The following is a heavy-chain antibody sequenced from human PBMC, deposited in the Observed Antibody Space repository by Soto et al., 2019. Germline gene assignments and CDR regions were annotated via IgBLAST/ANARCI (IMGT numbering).Heavy chain of an antibody. V-gene: IGHV4-59*01. CDR1: GGSISSYY. J-gene: IGHJ6*02. D-gene: IGHD5-18*01. CDR3: AGTSVDTTMVVYYYGMDV. CDR2: VYYTGST. Sequence: QVQLQESGPGLVKPSETLSLTCTVSGGSISSYYWNCILQPPGKGLEWIGYVYYTGSTNYNPSLKSRVTISIDTSKNQFSLKLSSVTAADTAVYYCAGTSVDTTMVVYYYGMDVWGQGTTVTVSS.